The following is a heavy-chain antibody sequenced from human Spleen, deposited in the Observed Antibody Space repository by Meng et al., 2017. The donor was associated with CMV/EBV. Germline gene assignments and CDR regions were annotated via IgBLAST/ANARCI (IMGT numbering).Heavy chain of an antibody. CDR2: ISSSGKTI. Sequence: GESLKISCAASGFTFSDYYMSWIRQAPGKGLEWLSYISSSGKTIYSADSLKGRVTISRDNSKNTLFLQMNSLRAEDTAVYYCAKERGRILLYSYYGLDVWGQGTTVTVSS. D-gene: IGHD1-26*01. CDR1: GFTFSDYY. J-gene: IGHJ6*02. CDR3: AKERGRILLYSYYGLDV. V-gene: IGHV3-11*01.